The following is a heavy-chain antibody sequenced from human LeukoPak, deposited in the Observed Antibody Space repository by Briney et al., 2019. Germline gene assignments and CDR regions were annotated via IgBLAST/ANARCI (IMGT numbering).Heavy chain of an antibody. V-gene: IGHV3-23*01. CDR1: GFPFSTYT. CDR3: AREHGIAATEGPDY. D-gene: IGHD2-15*01. Sequence: PGGSLRLSCAASGFPFSTYTMSWVRQAPGKGLEWVSTFSGSGGRTYYADSVKGRLTISRDNSKNTLYLQMNSLRAEDTAVYYCAREHGIAATEGPDYWGQGTLVTVSS. CDR2: FSGSGGRT. J-gene: IGHJ4*02.